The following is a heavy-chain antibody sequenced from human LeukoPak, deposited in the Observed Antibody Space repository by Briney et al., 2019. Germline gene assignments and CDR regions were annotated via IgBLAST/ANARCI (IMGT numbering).Heavy chain of an antibody. Sequence: GGSLRLSCAASGFTFSSYAMSWVRQAPGKGLEWVSAISGSGGSAYYADSVKGRFTISRDNSKNTLYLQMNSLRAEDTAVYYCAKYTAVEQLVDYWGQGTLVTVSS. CDR2: ISGSGGSA. D-gene: IGHD6-13*01. V-gene: IGHV3-23*01. CDR1: GFTFSSYA. J-gene: IGHJ4*02. CDR3: AKYTAVEQLVDY.